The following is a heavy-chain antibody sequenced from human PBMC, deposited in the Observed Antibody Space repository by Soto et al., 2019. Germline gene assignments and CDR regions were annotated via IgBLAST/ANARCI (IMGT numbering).Heavy chain of an antibody. V-gene: IGHV1-69*05. J-gene: IGHJ4*02. CDR2: IIPIFGTA. CDR1: GGTFSSYA. CDR3: ARGLFPFDY. Sequence: GASVKVSCKASGGTFSSYAISWVRQAPGQGLEWMGGIIPIFGTAKYSQKFQGRVTITRDTSASTAYMELSSLRSEDTAVYYCARGLFPFDYWGQGTLVTVSS. D-gene: IGHD2-21*01.